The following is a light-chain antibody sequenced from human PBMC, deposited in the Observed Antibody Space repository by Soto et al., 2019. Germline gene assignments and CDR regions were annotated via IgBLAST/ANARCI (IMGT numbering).Light chain of an antibody. CDR1: QSISSSY. CDR2: AAS. CDR3: QEYNDWPRGT. J-gene: IGKJ1*01. V-gene: IGKV3D-7*01. Sequence: PGERVTLSCRASQSISSSYLTWYQQRPGQAPRVLIYAASTRATGIADRFSGSGSGTDFTLTISSLQPEDIGLYYCQEYNDWPRGTFGQGTKVDIK.